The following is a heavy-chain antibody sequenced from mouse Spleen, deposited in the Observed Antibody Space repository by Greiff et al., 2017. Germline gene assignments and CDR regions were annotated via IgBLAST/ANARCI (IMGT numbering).Heavy chain of an antibody. J-gene: IGHJ2*01. CDR3: ARDGYFPGVGTGGDY. V-gene: IGHV5-9*01. Sequence: EVMLVESGGGLVKLGGSLKLSCAASGFTFSSYYMSWVRQTPEKRLEWVATISSGGGSTYYPDSVKGRFTISRDNAKNTLYLQMSSLNSEDTAVYYCARDGYFPGVGTGGDYWGQGTTLTVSS. D-gene: IGHD3-3*01. CDR1: GFTFSSYY. CDR2: ISSGGGST.